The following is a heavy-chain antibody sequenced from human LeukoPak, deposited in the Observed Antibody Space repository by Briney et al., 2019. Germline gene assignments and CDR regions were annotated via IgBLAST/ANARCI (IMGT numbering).Heavy chain of an antibody. CDR2: ISYDGSNK. CDR1: GFTFSSYA. V-gene: IGHV3-30*18. CDR3: AKDLSGAMATDYYYYYGMDV. J-gene: IGHJ6*04. Sequence: GGSLRLSCAASGFTFSSYAMSWVRQAPGKGLEWVAVISYDGSNKYYADSVKGRFTISRDNSKNTLYLQMNSLRAEDTAVYYCAKDLSGAMATDYYYYYGMDVWGKGTTVTVSS. D-gene: IGHD5-18*01.